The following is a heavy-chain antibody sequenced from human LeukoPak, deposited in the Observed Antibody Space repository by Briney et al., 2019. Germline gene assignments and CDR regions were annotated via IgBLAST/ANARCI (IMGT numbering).Heavy chain of an antibody. J-gene: IGHJ4*02. CDR1: GDTFTGYH. V-gene: IGHV1-2*02. CDR3: AGDTTGGHDY. D-gene: IGHD2/OR15-2a*01. Sequence: ASVKVSCKDSGDTFTGYHKHWVRQAPGQGLEWMGWINPNSGDTNYSQKFQGRVTMTRDTSISTAYMELRRLISDDTAVYYCAGDTTGGHDYWGQGTLVTVSS. CDR2: INPNSGDT.